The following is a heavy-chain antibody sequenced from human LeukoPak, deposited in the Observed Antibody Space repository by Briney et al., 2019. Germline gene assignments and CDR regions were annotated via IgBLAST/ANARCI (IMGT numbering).Heavy chain of an antibody. CDR3: AKRDGSGYYYFDY. J-gene: IGHJ4*02. CDR1: GFIFSNYG. Sequence: GGSLRLSCAASGFIFSNYGMHWVRQAPGKGLEWVAVICCDGSNKYYADSVKGRFTISRDNSKNTLSLQMNSLRAEDTAVYYCAKRDGSGYYYFDYWGQGTLVTVSS. D-gene: IGHD3-22*01. CDR2: ICCDGSNK. V-gene: IGHV3-33*06.